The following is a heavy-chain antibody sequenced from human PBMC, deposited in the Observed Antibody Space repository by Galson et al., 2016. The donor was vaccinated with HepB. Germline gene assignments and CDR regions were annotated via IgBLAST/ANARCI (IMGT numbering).Heavy chain of an antibody. CDR2: MFYTGTT. J-gene: IGHJ5*02. CDR1: GGSIRSSDSY. CDR3: ARGGPYASSWYWFDA. Sequence: ETLSLTCTVSGGSIRSSDSYWGWIRQPPGKGLECIGSMFYTGTTYFNPSLKSRVTISVDTSKNQFSLRLNSVTAADTAVYYCARGGPYASSWYWFDAWGQGTLVTVSS. V-gene: IGHV4-39*07. D-gene: IGHD6-13*01.